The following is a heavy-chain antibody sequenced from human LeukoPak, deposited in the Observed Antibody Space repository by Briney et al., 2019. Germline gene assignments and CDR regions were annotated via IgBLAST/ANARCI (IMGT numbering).Heavy chain of an antibody. CDR3: ARLKAVAGIDY. J-gene: IGHJ4*02. CDR1: SGSFSGYY. Sequence: SETLSLSCAVYSGSFSGYYWSWIRQPPGKGLEWIGEIYHSGSTNYNPSLKSRVTISVDTSKNQFSLQLTSVTPEDTAVYYCARLKAVAGIDYWGQGTLVTVSS. V-gene: IGHV4-34*01. D-gene: IGHD6-19*01. CDR2: IYHSGST.